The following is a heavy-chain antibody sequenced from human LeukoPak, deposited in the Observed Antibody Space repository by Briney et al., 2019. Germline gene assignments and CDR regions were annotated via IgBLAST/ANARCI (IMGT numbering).Heavy chain of an antibody. CDR3: ARDGAYCSSTSCYLHY. J-gene: IGHJ4*02. CDR1: GYTFNSYY. CDR2: INPSGGST. D-gene: IGHD2-2*01. V-gene: IGHV1-46*02. Sequence: ASVKVSCKASGYTFNSYYMHWVRQAPGQGLEWMGIINPSGGSTSYAQKFQGRVTMTRDTSTSTVYMELSSLRSEDTAVYYCARDGAYCSSTSCYLHYWGQGTLVTVSS.